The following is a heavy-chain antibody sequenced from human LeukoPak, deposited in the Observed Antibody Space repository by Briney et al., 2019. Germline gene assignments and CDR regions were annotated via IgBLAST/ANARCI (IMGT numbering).Heavy chain of an antibody. CDR2: ISSSSSYI. CDR1: GFTFSSYS. J-gene: IGHJ4*02. CDR3: ARDQYSYGYQFEY. V-gene: IGHV3-21*01. D-gene: IGHD5-18*01. Sequence: GGSLRLSCAASGFTFSSYSMNWVRQAPGKGLEWVSSISSSSSYIYYADSVKGRFTISRDNAKNSLYLQMNSLRAEDTALYYCARDQYSYGYQFEYWGQGTLVTVS.